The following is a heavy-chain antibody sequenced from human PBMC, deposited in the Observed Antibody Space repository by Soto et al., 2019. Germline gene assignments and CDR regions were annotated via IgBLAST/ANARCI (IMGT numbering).Heavy chain of an antibody. CDR3: ARDYSSGYGMDV. V-gene: IGHV1-8*01. CDR2: MNPNSGNT. D-gene: IGHD6-19*01. CDR1: GYTFTSYD. Sequence: ASVKVSCKASGYTFTSYDINWVRQATGQGLEWMGWMNPNSGNTDYAQRFQGRVTMTRNTSISTAYMELSSLRSEDTAVYYCARDYSSGYGMDVWGQGTTVTVSS. J-gene: IGHJ6*02.